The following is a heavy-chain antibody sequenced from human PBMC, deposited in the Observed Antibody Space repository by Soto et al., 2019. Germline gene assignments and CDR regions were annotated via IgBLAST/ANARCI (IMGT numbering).Heavy chain of an antibody. J-gene: IGHJ6*03. CDR2: IYYSGST. CDR1: GGSISSYY. V-gene: IGHV4-59*01. Sequence: SETLSLTCTVSGGSISSYYWSWIRQPPGKGLEWIGYIYYSGSTNYNPSLKSRVTISVDTSKNQFSLKLSSVTAADTAVYYCAKGDGDYVGDYYYYYTDVWGKGTTVTVSS. CDR3: AKGDGDYVGDYYYYYTDV. D-gene: IGHD4-17*01.